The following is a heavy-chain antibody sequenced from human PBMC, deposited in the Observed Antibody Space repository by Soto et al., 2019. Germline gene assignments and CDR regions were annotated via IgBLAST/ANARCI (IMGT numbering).Heavy chain of an antibody. Sequence: QITLRESGPALVKPTQTLTLTCTVSGFSLTTDGVGVGWVRQPPGKALEWLTLVYWDDDERYSRSLQSRLTILRATSRNKVVLTLTSVDPVDTATYYCVRQASRGRYFDFWGQGILVTVSS. CDR1: GFSLTTDGVG. J-gene: IGHJ4*02. D-gene: IGHD3-10*01. V-gene: IGHV2-5*02. CDR2: VYWDDDE. CDR3: VRQASRGRYFDF.